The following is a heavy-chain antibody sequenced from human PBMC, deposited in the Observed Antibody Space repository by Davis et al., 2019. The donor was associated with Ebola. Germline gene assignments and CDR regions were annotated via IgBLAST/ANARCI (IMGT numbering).Heavy chain of an antibody. D-gene: IGHD5-18*01. J-gene: IGHJ4*02. V-gene: IGHV3-21*01. CDR1: GFTFSSYY. CDR2: ISSSSNYI. CDR3: ARGPQRGYSYGPFPD. Sequence: GESLKISCAASGFTFSSYYMNWVRQAPGKGLEWVSSISSSSNYIYYADSMKGRFTISRDNAKNSLFLQMNSLRAEDTAVYYCARGPQRGYSYGPFPDWGQGTLVTVSS.